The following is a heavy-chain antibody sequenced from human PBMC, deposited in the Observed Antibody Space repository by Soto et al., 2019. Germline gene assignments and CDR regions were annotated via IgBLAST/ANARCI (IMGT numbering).Heavy chain of an antibody. Sequence: ASVKVSCKASGYTFTSYGISWVRQAPGQGLEWMGWISAYNGNTNYAQKLQGRVTMTTDTSTSTAYMELRSLRSDDTAVYYCARDRNAIVATDHYYYYGMDVWGQGTTVTVSS. CDR3: ARDRNAIVATDHYYYYGMDV. CDR1: GYTFTSYG. D-gene: IGHD5-12*01. CDR2: ISAYNGNT. J-gene: IGHJ6*02. V-gene: IGHV1-18*04.